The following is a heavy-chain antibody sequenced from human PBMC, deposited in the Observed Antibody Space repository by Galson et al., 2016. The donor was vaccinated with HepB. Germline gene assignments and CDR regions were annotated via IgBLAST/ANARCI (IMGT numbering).Heavy chain of an antibody. Sequence: SLRLSCAASGFTFSDYPMHWVRQTPGKGLEWVAIISYDGSYKNYAASVKGRFTISRDSFKSTLYLQMNSLRPEDTAIYYCARVASFASYCTYTSCAHFDFWGQGTLVTVSS. J-gene: IGHJ4*02. V-gene: IGHV3-30-3*01. CDR1: GFTFSDYP. D-gene: IGHD2-2*01. CDR3: ARVASFASYCTYTSCAHFDF. CDR2: ISYDGSYK.